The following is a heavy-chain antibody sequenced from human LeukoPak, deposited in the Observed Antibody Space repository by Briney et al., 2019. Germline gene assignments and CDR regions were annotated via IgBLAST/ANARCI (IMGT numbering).Heavy chain of an antibody. CDR1: GFTFSDYY. V-gene: IGHV3-11*04. CDR3: ARDAVLRYFDWLVPWFDP. CDR2: ISSSGSTI. J-gene: IGHJ5*02. D-gene: IGHD3-9*01. Sequence: PGGSLRLSCAASGFTFSDYYMSWIRQAPGKGLEWVSYISSSGSTIYYADSVKGRFTISGDNAKNSLYLQMNSLRAEDTAVYYCARDAVLRYFDWLVPWFDPWGQGTLVTVSS.